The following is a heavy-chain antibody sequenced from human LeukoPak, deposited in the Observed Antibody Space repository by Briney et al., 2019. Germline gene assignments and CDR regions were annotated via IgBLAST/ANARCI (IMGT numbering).Heavy chain of an antibody. J-gene: IGHJ4*02. CDR1: GFTFSSFS. Sequence: GGSLRLSCAASGFTFSSFSMTWVRQAPGKGLEWVSSIIVSGTTYYADSVKGRFTISRDSFRGMLFLQMDSLRVEDTAVYFCAKGSVGNADFASWGQGALVTVSS. CDR2: IIVSGTT. D-gene: IGHD6-25*01. V-gene: IGHV3-23*01. CDR3: AKGSVGNADFAS.